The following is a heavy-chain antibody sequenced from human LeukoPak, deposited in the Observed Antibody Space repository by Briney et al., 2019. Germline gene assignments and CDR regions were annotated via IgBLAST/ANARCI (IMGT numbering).Heavy chain of an antibody. D-gene: IGHD3-22*01. J-gene: IGHJ4*02. CDR3: AREQWFRWDC. CDR1: GFDVDDYY. V-gene: IGHV3-11*01. Sequence: GGSLRLSCAASGFDVDDYYMDWIRQAPGKGLEWVAYISTRDNVIYYADSVKGRFAISTDSAENSVYLQLNRLTVEDTAVYYCAREQWFRWDCWGQGILVSVSS. CDR2: ISTRDNVI.